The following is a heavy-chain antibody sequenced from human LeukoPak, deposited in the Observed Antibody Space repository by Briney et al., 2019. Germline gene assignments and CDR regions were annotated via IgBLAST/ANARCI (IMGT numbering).Heavy chain of an antibody. V-gene: IGHV3-66*01. CDR3: ATHSGGY. D-gene: IGHD3-16*01. CDR1: GFTVSSNY. CDR2: IYSGGGT. Sequence: GGSLRLFCATSGFTVSSNYMTWVRQAPGKGLEWVSVIYSGGGTRYADSVKGRFTTSRDNSKNTLYLQMNSPRAEHTAVYYCATHSGGYWGQGTLVTVSS. J-gene: IGHJ4*02.